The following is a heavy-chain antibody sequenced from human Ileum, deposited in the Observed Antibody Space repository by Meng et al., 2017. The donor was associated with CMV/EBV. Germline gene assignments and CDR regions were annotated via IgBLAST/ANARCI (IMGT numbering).Heavy chain of an antibody. Sequence: GGSLRLSCAASGFTFSSYAMSWVRQAPGKGLEWVSAISGSGGSTYYADSVKGRFTISRDNSKNTLYLQMNSLRAEDTAVYYCAKDAYSSGYYYWWFDPWGQGTRVTCSS. J-gene: IGHJ5*02. CDR3: AKDAYSSGYYYWWFDP. V-gene: IGHV3-23*01. CDR1: GFTFSSYA. D-gene: IGHD3-22*01. CDR2: ISGSGGST.